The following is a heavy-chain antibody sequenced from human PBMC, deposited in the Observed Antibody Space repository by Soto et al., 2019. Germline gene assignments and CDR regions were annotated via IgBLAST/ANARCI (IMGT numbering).Heavy chain of an antibody. CDR3: AKTYGGNPHDALDI. D-gene: IGHD2-15*01. Sequence: SLRLSCAASASTIRRYAMSWVRQAPGKGLEWVSGITGNSARIYYADSVKGRFSISRDNSKNTLYLQMNSLRAEDTAVYYCAKTYGGNPHDALDIWGQGTMVTVSS. V-gene: IGHV3-23*01. J-gene: IGHJ3*02. CDR2: ITGNSARI. CDR1: ASTIRRYA.